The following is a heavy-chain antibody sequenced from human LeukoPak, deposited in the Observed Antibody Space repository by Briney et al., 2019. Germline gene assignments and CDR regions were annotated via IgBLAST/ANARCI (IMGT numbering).Heavy chain of an antibody. CDR2: ISYDGSNK. CDR3: AGGDMSSSWYENWFDP. D-gene: IGHD6-13*01. Sequence: GRSLRLSCAASGFTFSSYGMHWVRQAPGKGLEWVAVISYDGSNKYYADSVKGRFTISGDNSKNTLYLQMNSLRAEDTAVYYCAGGDMSSSWYENWFDPWGQGTLVTVSS. V-gene: IGHV3-30*03. J-gene: IGHJ5*02. CDR1: GFTFSSYG.